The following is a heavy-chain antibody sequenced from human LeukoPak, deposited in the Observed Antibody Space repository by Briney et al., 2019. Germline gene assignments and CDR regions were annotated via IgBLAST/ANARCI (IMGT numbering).Heavy chain of an antibody. CDR2: IIPILGIA. CDR3: ARRAGSYYNYFDY. Sequence: ASVKVSCKASGYTFTSYGISWVRQAPGQGLGWMGRIIPILGIANYAQKFQGRVTITADKSTSTAYMELSSLRSEDTAVYYCARRAGSYYNYFDYWGQGTLVTVSS. J-gene: IGHJ4*02. D-gene: IGHD1-26*01. V-gene: IGHV1-69*04. CDR1: GYTFTSYG.